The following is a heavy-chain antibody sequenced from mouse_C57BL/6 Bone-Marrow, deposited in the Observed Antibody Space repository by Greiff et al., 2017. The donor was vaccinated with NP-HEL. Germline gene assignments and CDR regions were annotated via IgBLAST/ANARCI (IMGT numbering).Heavy chain of an antibody. CDR1: GYTFTGYW. J-gene: IGHJ3*01. Sequence: VKVVESGAELMKPGASVKLSCKATGYTFTGYWIEWVKQRPGHGLEWIGEILPGSGSTNYNEKFKGKATFTADTSSNTAYMQLSSLTTEDSAIYYCARSGGNDGSPAWFAYWGQGTLVTVSA. CDR2: ILPGSGST. D-gene: IGHD2-3*01. V-gene: IGHV1-9*01. CDR3: ARSGGNDGSPAWFAY.